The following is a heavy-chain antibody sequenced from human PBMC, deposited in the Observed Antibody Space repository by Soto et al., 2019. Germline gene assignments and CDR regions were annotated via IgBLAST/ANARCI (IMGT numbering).Heavy chain of an antibody. D-gene: IGHD1-1*01. CDR3: ARLATRYYFDY. V-gene: IGHV4-59*01. J-gene: IGHJ4*02. Sequence: SETLSLTCTVSGGSISSYYWSWIRQPPGKGLEWIGYIYYSGSTNYNPSLKSRVTISVGTSKNQFSLKMSSVTAADTAVYYCARLATRYYFDYWGQGTLVTVS. CDR1: GGSISSYY. CDR2: IYYSGST.